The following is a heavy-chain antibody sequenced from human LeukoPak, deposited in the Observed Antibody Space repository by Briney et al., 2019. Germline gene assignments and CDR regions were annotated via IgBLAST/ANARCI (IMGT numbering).Heavy chain of an antibody. D-gene: IGHD4-17*01. CDR1: GFTFNSYA. Sequence: GGSLRLSCAASGFTFNSYAMHWVRQAPGKGLEWVTLISYDGSNKYYADSVKGRFTISRDNSKNTLYLQMNSLRAEDTAVYYCARDRNTDITVTTLDYWGQGTLVTVSS. CDR3: ARDRNTDITVTTLDY. V-gene: IGHV3-30-3*01. CDR2: ISYDGSNK. J-gene: IGHJ4*02.